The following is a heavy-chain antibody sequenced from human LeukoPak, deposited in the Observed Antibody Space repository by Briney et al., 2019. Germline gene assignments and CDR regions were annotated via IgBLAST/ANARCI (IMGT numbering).Heavy chain of an antibody. CDR2: IWYDGSNK. Sequence: PGGSLRLSCAASGFTFSSYGMHWVRQAPGRGLEWVAVIWYDGSNKYYADSVKGRFTISRDNSKNTLYLQMNSLRAEDTAVYYCARDPYYDFWSDYGTEAFDIWGQGTMVTVSS. CDR3: ARDPYYDFWSDYGTEAFDI. V-gene: IGHV3-33*01. CDR1: GFTFSSYG. J-gene: IGHJ3*02. D-gene: IGHD3-3*01.